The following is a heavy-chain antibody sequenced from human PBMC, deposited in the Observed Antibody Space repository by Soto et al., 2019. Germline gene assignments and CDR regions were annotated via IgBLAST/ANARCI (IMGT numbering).Heavy chain of an antibody. V-gene: IGHV4-59*12. D-gene: IGHD3-22*01. CDR2: IYDNGIT. Sequence: QVVLHESGPGLVKPSETLSLTCSVSGRSITSYYWSWVRQPPGKGLEWIGYIYDNGITSQNPSLKSRVTMSAETSQNQFSLTLTSVTGADTAVYYCARTYDSTGYANEFDSWGQGILVTVTS. J-gene: IGHJ4*02. CDR1: GRSITSYY. CDR3: ARTYDSTGYANEFDS.